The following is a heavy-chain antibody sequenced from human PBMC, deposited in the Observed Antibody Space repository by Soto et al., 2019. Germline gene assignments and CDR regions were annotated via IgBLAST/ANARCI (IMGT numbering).Heavy chain of an antibody. J-gene: IGHJ4*02. CDR1: GFTFNTYW. CDR3: ARGYSGEDY. Sequence: GGSLRLSCAASGFTFNTYWMSWVRQAPGQGLEWVASMNEDGNEIYYVDSVKGRFTISRDNAKNSVFLQMNNLRAEDTAVYYCARGYSGEDYWGQGTLVTVSS. CDR2: MNEDGNEI. V-gene: IGHV3-7*01. D-gene: IGHD6-25*01.